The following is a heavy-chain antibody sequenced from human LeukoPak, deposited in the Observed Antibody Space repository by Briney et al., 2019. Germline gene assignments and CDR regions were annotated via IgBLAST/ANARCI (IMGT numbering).Heavy chain of an antibody. CDR1: EYGFTSYW. D-gene: IGHD3-22*01. CDR2: IYPGDSDT. J-gene: IGHJ4*02. CDR3: ARLTTMIVVVPGDFDY. V-gene: IGHV5-51*01. Sequence: GESLKISCKGSEYGFTSYWIGWVRQMPGKGLEWMGIIYPGDSDTRYSPSFQGQVTISADKSISTAYLQWSSLKASDTAMYYCARLTTMIVVVPGDFDYWGQGTLVTVSS.